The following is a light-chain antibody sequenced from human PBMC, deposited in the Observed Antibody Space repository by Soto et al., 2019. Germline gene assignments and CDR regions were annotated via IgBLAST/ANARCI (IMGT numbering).Light chain of an antibody. CDR2: DAS. V-gene: IGKV3-11*01. CDR1: QSISTY. J-gene: IGKJ4*01. CDR3: QQRSSWL. Sequence: EIVLTQSPATLSLSPGERATLSCRASQSISTYLAWYQQKPGQAHRLLIYDASNRATGIPARFSGSGSGTDFTLTISSLEPEDFAVYYCQQRSSWLFGGGTKVEIK.